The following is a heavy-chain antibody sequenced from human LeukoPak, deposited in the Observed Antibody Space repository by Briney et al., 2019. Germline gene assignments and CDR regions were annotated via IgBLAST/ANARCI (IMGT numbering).Heavy chain of an antibody. D-gene: IGHD2-21*01. CDR2: IRHRGKGYTT. Sequence: GGSLRLSCAASGFIFSDHYMDWVRQAPGKGLEWVGRIRHRGKGYTTEYAASVKGRFTISRDDSKNSLYLQMDSLKTEDTAVYYCAKSVMWWFGLGHNWFDPWGQGTLVTVSS. CDR3: AKSVMWWFGLGHNWFDP. V-gene: IGHV3-72*01. CDR1: GFIFSDHY. J-gene: IGHJ5*02.